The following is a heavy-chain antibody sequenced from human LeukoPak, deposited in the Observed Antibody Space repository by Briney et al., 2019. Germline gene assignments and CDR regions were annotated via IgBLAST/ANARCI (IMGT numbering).Heavy chain of an antibody. Sequence: ASETLSLTCTVSGGSISSSSYYWGWIRQPPGKGLEWIGSIYYSGSTYYNPSLKSRVTISEDTSKNQFSLKLSSVTAADTAVYYCARRETVGTQGFVYWGQGTLVTVSS. CDR2: IYYSGST. V-gene: IGHV4-39*01. CDR1: GGSISSSSYY. CDR3: ARRETVGTQGFVY. D-gene: IGHD4-23*01. J-gene: IGHJ4*02.